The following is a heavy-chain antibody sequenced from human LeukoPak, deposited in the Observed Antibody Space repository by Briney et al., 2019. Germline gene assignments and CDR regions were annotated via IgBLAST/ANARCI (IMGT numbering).Heavy chain of an antibody. CDR3: AGTRRYCSGGSCYNWFDP. CDR2: IYASGNS. CDR1: GGSISSDTYY. V-gene: IGHV4-61*02. Sequence: SETLSLTCTVSGGSISSDTYYWSWIRQPAGKGLEWIGRIYASGNSNYNASLKSRVTISIDPSKNQFSLRLNSVIATDTAVYYCAGTRRYCSGGSCYNWFDPWGQGILVTVSS. J-gene: IGHJ5*02. D-gene: IGHD2-15*01.